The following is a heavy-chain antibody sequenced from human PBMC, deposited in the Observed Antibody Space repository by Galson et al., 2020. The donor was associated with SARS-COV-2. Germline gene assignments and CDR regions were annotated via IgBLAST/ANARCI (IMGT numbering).Heavy chain of an antibody. CDR3: TREGWQGGY. D-gene: IGHD6-19*01. CDR1: GFTFKDYW. CDR2: IWGDGSET. V-gene: IGHV3-7*01. J-gene: IGHJ4*02. Sequence: GESLKISCAVSGFTFKDYWMSWVRQAPGKGLEWVANIWGDGSETNYVDSVKGRFSISRDNAVDTLYLQMNSLRVEDTAVYYCTREGWQGGYWGQGTRVTVSS.